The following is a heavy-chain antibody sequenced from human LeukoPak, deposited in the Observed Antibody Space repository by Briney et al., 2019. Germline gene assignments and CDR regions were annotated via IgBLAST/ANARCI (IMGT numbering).Heavy chain of an antibody. Sequence: ASVKVSFKGSGYTCTSYGISWVRQAPGQGLEWVGWRSAYNGNTNYAQKLQGRVTMTTDTSTSTAYMELRSLRSDDTPVYYCARDPRRYSSSGYYFDYWGQGTLVTVSS. CDR1: GYTCTSYG. J-gene: IGHJ4*02. V-gene: IGHV1-18*01. D-gene: IGHD6-6*01. CDR2: RSAYNGNT. CDR3: ARDPRRYSSSGYYFDY.